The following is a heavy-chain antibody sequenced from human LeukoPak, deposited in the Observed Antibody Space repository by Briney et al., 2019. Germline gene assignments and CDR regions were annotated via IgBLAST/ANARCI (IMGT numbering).Heavy chain of an antibody. CDR3: ARDGSYKFDY. Sequence: GGSLRLSCVVSGFTFSTSWMHWVRQTPGKGLVWLSRLTSDGTPTYTDSVKGRFTISRDNAKNTLYLQMNSLRAEDTGVYYCARDGSYKFDYWGQGTLVTVSS. V-gene: IGHV3-74*01. CDR1: GFTFSTSW. J-gene: IGHJ4*02. CDR2: LTSDGTP. D-gene: IGHD3-10*01.